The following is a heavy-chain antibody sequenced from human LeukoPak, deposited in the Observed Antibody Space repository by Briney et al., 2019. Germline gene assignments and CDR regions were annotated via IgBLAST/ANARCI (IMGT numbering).Heavy chain of an antibody. J-gene: IGHJ3*02. CDR1: GGSISSSSYY. CDR3: ARDLVVVIFNHDAFDI. Sequence: PSETLSLTCTVSGGSISSSSYYWGWIRQPPGKGLEWIGSTYYSGSTYYNPSLKSRVTISVDTSKNQFSLKLSSVTAADTAVYYCARDLVVVIFNHDAFDIWGQGTMVTVSS. D-gene: IGHD3-22*01. V-gene: IGHV4-39*07. CDR2: TYYSGST.